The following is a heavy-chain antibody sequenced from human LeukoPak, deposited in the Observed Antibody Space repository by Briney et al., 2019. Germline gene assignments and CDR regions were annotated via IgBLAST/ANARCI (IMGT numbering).Heavy chain of an antibody. Sequence: PSETLSLTCAVYGGSFSGYYWSWIRQPPGNVLEWIGEINHSGSTNYNPSLKSRVTISVDTSKNQFSLKLSSVTAADTAVYYCARGERSWFGGYFDYWGQGTLVTVSS. V-gene: IGHV4-34*01. CDR1: GGSFSGYY. D-gene: IGHD3-10*01. CDR2: INHSGST. J-gene: IGHJ4*02. CDR3: ARGERSWFGGYFDY.